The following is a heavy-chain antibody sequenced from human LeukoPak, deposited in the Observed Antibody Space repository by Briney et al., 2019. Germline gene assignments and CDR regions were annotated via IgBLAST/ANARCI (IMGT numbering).Heavy chain of an antibody. CDR2: IWYDGSNK. V-gene: IGHV3-33*08. D-gene: IGHD6-19*01. CDR1: GFTFSSYA. Sequence: GGSLRLSCAASGFTFSSYAMSWVRQAPGRGLEWVAVIWYDGSNKYYADSVKGRFTISRDNSKNTLYLQMNSLRAEDTAVYYCARDPHSGWYGYWGQGTLVTVSS. CDR3: ARDPHSGWYGY. J-gene: IGHJ4*02.